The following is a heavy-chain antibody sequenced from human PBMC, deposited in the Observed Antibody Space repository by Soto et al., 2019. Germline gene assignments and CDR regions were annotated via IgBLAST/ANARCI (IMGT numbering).Heavy chain of an antibody. J-gene: IGHJ6*02. CDR3: AGDRYSSGYGMDV. Sequence: SVKVSCKASGGTFSSYAISWVRQAPGQGLEWMGGIIPIFGTANYAQRFQGRVTITADESTSTAYMELSSLRSEDTAVYHCAGDRYSSGYGMDVWGQGTTVTVSS. V-gene: IGHV1-69*13. D-gene: IGHD6-19*01. CDR1: GGTFSSYA. CDR2: IIPIFGTA.